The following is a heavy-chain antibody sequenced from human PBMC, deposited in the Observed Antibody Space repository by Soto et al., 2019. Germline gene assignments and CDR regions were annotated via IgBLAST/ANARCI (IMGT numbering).Heavy chain of an antibody. D-gene: IGHD6-13*01. CDR1: GFTFSSYA. CDR3: AREPVAAAGIYWFDP. Sequence: GVSLRLSCAASGFTFSSYAMHWVRQAPGKGLEWVAVISYDGSNKYYADSVKGRFTISRDNSKNTLYLQMNSLRAEDTAVYYCAREPVAAAGIYWFDPWGQGTLVTVSS. J-gene: IGHJ5*02. CDR2: ISYDGSNK. V-gene: IGHV3-30-3*01.